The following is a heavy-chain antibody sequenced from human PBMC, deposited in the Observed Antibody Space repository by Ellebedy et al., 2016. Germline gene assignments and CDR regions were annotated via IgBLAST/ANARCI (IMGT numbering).Heavy chain of an antibody. CDR2: ISSSSSTI. Sequence: GESLKISCAASGFTFSSYNMNWVRQAPGKGLEWVSYISSSSSTIYYADSVKGRFTISRDNAKNSLYLQMNSLRDEDTAVYYCATVRYGDSGYWGQGTLVTVSS. J-gene: IGHJ4*02. CDR1: GFTFSSYN. D-gene: IGHD4-17*01. V-gene: IGHV3-48*02. CDR3: ATVRYGDSGY.